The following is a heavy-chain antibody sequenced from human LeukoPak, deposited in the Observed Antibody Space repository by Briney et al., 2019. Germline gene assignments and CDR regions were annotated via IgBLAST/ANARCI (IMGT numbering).Heavy chain of an antibody. CDR3: ARGGRSAFDI. CDR1: GGSISSDHW. V-gene: IGHV4-4*02. J-gene: IGHJ3*02. CDR2: IFHIGVT. Sequence: SGTLSLTCAVSGGSISSDHWWSWVRQPPGKSLEWIGDIFHIGVTNYKPSLKSRVSMSVDNSRHQFSLNLRSVTAADTAVYFCARGGRSAFDIWGPGTKVIVSS.